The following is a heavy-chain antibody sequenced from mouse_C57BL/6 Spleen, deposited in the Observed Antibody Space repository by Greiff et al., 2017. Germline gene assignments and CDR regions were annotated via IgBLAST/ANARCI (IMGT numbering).Heavy chain of an antibody. CDR3: ASITTVVAGAMDY. CDR2: IYPGSGNT. J-gene: IGHJ4*01. V-gene: IGHV1-66*01. Sequence: VQLQQSGPELVKPGASVQISCKASGYSFTSYYIHWVKQRPGQGLEWIGWIYPGSGNTKYNEKFKGKATLTADTSSSTAYMQLSSLTSEDSAVYYCASITTVVAGAMDYWGQGTSVTVSS. D-gene: IGHD1-1*01. CDR1: GYSFTSYY.